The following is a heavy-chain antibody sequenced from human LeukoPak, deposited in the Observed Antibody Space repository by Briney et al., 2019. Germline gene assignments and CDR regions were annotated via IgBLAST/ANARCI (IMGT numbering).Heavy chain of an antibody. CDR3: ARARLDFHDAFDI. V-gene: IGHV3-30-3*01. CDR2: ISYDGSNK. D-gene: IGHD3-3*01. CDR1: GFTFSSYA. J-gene: IGHJ3*02. Sequence: PGRSLRLSCAASGFTFSSYAMHWVRQAPGKGLEWVAVISYDGSNKYYADSVKGRFTISRDNSKNTLYLQMNSLRAEDTAVYYCARARLDFHDAFDIWGQGTMVTVSS.